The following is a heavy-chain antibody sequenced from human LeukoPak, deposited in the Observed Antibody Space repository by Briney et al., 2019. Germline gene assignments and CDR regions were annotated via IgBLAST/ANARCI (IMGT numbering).Heavy chain of an antibody. V-gene: IGHV1-69*13. Sequence: ASVKVSCKASGGTFSSYAISWVRQAPGQGLEWMGGIIPIFGTANYAQKFQGRVTITADESTSTAYMELSSLRSEDTAVYYCASSGDGYNSNAFDIWGQGTMVTVSS. CDR3: ASSGDGYNSNAFDI. CDR2: IIPIFGTA. J-gene: IGHJ3*02. CDR1: GGTFSSYA. D-gene: IGHD5-24*01.